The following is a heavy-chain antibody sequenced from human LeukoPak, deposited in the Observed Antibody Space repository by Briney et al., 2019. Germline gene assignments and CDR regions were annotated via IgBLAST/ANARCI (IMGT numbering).Heavy chain of an antibody. Sequence: GGSLRLSCAASGFTFSSYWMSWVRQAPGKGLEWVANIKQDGSEKYYVDSVKGRFTISRDNAKNSLYLQVNSLRAEDTAVYYCAREAPPTIYYDFWSGYSYYFDYWGQGTLVTVSS. CDR2: IKQDGSEK. J-gene: IGHJ4*02. D-gene: IGHD3-3*01. CDR3: AREAPPTIYYDFWSGYSYYFDY. CDR1: GFTFSSYW. V-gene: IGHV3-7*01.